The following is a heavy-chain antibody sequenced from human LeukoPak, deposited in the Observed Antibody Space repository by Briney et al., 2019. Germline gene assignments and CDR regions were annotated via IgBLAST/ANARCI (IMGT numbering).Heavy chain of an antibody. CDR2: INHSGST. Sequence: SETLSLTCAVYGGSFSGYYWSWIRQPPGKGLEWIREINHSGSTNYNPSLKSRVTISVDTSKNQFSLKLSSVTAADTAVYYCARGRYYYGSGSYYNVGWFDPWGQGTLVTVSS. D-gene: IGHD3-10*01. J-gene: IGHJ5*02. V-gene: IGHV4-34*01. CDR3: ARGRYYYGSGSYYNVGWFDP. CDR1: GGSFSGYY.